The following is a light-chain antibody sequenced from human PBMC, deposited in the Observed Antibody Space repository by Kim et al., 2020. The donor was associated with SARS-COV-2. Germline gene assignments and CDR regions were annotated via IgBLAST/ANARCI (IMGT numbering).Light chain of an antibody. J-gene: IGLJ3*02. CDR1: SSNIGAGYD. CDR2: GNS. Sequence: QSVLTQPPSVSGAPGQRVTVSCTGSSSNIGAGYDVHWYQQLPGTAPKLLIYGNSNRPSGVPDRFSGSKSGTSASLAITGLQAEDETDYYCQSYDIRVSGWVFGGGTQLTVL. V-gene: IGLV1-40*01. CDR3: QSYDIRVSGWV.